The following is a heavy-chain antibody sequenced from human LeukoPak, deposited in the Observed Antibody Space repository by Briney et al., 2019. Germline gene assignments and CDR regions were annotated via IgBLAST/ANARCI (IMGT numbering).Heavy chain of an antibody. Sequence: GGSLRLSCAASGFTFSSYAMSWVRQAPGKGLEWVSSISGSGTNTYYADSVKGRFTISRDNAKNSLYLQMNSLRAEDTAVYYCASRQDIVLGPDYWGQGTLVTVSS. V-gene: IGHV3-23*01. D-gene: IGHD2-8*01. J-gene: IGHJ4*02. CDR1: GFTFSSYA. CDR2: ISGSGTNT. CDR3: ASRQDIVLGPDY.